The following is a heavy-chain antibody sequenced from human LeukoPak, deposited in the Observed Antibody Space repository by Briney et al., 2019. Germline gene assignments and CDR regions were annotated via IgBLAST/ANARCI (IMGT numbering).Heavy chain of an antibody. V-gene: IGHV3-23*01. CDR3: AKVQEHSSGYYFDY. CDR1: GVTFSSYA. CDR2: ISGSGGST. D-gene: IGHD3-22*01. J-gene: IGHJ4*02. Sequence: GGSLRLSCSASGVTFSSYAMSGVRQAPGKGLEGVSAISGSGGSTYHADSVKGRFTISRDNSKNTLYLQMNSLRAEDTAVYYCAKVQEHSSGYYFDYWGQGTLVTVSS.